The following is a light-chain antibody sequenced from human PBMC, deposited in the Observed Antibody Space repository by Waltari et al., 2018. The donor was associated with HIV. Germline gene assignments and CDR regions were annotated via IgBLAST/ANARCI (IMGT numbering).Light chain of an antibody. V-gene: IGKV4-1*01. CDR1: QSLLYTSNNKNY. CDR3: QQYYSLPLT. Sequence: DIVMTQSPVSLAVSPGERAPFNCKSNQSLLYTSNNKNYLSWYQQKSGQPPKLLIYWASNRESGVPDRFRGSGSGTDFTLTINNLQAEDVAIYYCQQYYSLPLTFGGGTRVEIK. J-gene: IGKJ4*01. CDR2: WAS.